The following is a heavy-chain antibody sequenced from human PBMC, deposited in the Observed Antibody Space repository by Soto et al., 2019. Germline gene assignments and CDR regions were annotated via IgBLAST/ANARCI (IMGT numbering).Heavy chain of an antibody. Sequence: EAQLVESGGGLVKPGGSLRLSCAASDFTINNAWMNWVRQAPGKGLEWVARVKTNSEGGATDYAAPLKGRFTISRDDSKNTLFLLMNSLKTEDTAVYYCTTGSVDGVWGQGATVTVSS. D-gene: IGHD2-15*01. J-gene: IGHJ6*02. V-gene: IGHV3-15*07. CDR3: TTGSVDGV. CDR1: DFTINNAW. CDR2: VKTNSEGGAT.